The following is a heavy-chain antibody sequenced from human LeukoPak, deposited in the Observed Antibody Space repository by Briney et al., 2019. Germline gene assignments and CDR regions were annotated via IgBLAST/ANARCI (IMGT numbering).Heavy chain of an antibody. D-gene: IGHD3-10*01. J-gene: IGHJ4*02. CDR3: ARLSAMVRGPEDIYYFEY. V-gene: IGHV3-69-1*01. Sequence: PGGSLRLSCTASGFTFSGKSMNWVRQAPGKGLEWVSLIDDDFTTKYADSVKGRFTISRDIAKKSLYLQMNSLRAEDTAVYYCARLSAMVRGPEDIYYFEYWGQGTLVTVSS. CDR2: IDDDFTT. CDR1: GFTFSGKS.